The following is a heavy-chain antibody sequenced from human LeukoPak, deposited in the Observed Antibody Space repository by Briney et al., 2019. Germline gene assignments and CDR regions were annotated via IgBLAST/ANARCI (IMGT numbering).Heavy chain of an antibody. J-gene: IGHJ4*02. CDR2: INTNTGNP. D-gene: IGHD1-14*01. CDR1: GYTFTSHF. V-gene: IGHV7-4-1*02. CDR3: ARINRYRGDY. Sequence: ASVKVSCKASGYTFTSHFINWVRQAPGQGLEWLGWINTNTGNPTYAQDFTGRFVLSLDTSVTTAYLQISSLKAEDTAVYYCARINRYRGDYWGQGTLVAVSS.